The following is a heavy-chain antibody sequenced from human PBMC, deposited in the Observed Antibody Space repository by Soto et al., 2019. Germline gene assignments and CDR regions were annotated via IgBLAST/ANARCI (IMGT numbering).Heavy chain of an antibody. CDR2: IKQDGSEK. D-gene: IGHD6-6*01. CDR3: AREGFEQLVPDTFDY. J-gene: IGHJ4*02. CDR1: GFTFSSYW. Sequence: EVQLVESGGGLVQPGGSLRLSCAASGFTFSSYWMSWVRQAPGKGLEWVANIKQDGSEKYYVDSVKGRFTISRDNAKNSLYLQMNSLRAEDTAVYYCAREGFEQLVPDTFDYWGQGTLVIVSS. V-gene: IGHV3-7*01.